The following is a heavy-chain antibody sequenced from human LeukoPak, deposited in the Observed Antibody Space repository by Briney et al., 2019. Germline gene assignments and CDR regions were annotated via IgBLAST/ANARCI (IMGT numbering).Heavy chain of an antibody. D-gene: IGHD6-13*01. J-gene: IGHJ4*02. V-gene: IGHV3-64*01. CDR1: GFTFSNYA. CDR3: AREWVEYSNTWSHFDY. CDR2: ISSNGGNT. Sequence: PGGSLRLSCVASGFTFSNYAMHWVRQAPGKGLEYVSAISSNGGNTYYANSVKGRFTISRDNSKNTLYLQMGSQRAEDMAVYYCAREWVEYSNTWSHFDYWGQGTLVTVSS.